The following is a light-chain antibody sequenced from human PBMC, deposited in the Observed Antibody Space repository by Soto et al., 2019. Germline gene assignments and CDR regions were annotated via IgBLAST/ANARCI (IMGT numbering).Light chain of an antibody. J-gene: IGKJ2*01. V-gene: IGKV3D-20*01. CDR1: QTVSNSY. Sequence: EIVLTQSPATLSLSPGERATLSCGASQTVSNSYLAWYQQKPGLAPRLPIYDASTRATGIPDRFSGGGSATGFTLTISRLEPEDFAVYFCQQYGSSPYTFGQGTKVDIK. CDR3: QQYGSSPYT. CDR2: DAS.